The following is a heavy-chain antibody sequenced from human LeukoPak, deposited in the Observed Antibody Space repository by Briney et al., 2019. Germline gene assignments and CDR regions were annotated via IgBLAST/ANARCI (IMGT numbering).Heavy chain of an antibody. CDR2: IKQDVGEK. Sequence: GGSLRLSCAASGVTFSSYWMSWVRQAPGQGLEWVANIKQDVGEKNYAETLKGRFTISRDNAKNTPYMQMNSLRAEDTAVYYCARVSSKATVRGLITKKNYYYYYMDVWGKGTTVTISS. CDR3: ARVSSKATVRGLITKKNYYYYYMDV. CDR1: GVTFSSYW. D-gene: IGHD3-10*01. V-gene: IGHV3-7*01. J-gene: IGHJ6*03.